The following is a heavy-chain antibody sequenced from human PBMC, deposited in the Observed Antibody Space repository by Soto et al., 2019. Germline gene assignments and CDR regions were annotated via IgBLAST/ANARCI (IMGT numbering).Heavy chain of an antibody. J-gene: IGHJ5*02. Sequence: QVQLVQSGAEVVKPGASVRVSCKASGFTLTNYYIHWLRQTPGQGLEWMGIINPSSGDTHYAQKFQGRVTMTRDTSTSTVHLEVSGLRSDDTALYYGAWRLLGGPGDWWFDPWGQGTLVTVSS. CDR3: AWRLLGGPGDWWFDP. V-gene: IGHV1-46*01. D-gene: IGHD3-10*01. CDR2: INPSSGDT. CDR1: GFTLTNYY.